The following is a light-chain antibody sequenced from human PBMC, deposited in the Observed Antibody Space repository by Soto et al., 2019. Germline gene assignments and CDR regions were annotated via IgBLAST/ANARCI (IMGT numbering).Light chain of an antibody. CDR3: QHYNSYSEA. Sequence: EVVLTQSPGTLSLSTGERATLSCRASQSVSSNYLAWYQQRPGQAPRLLIYGASSRATGIPDRFSGSGSGTDFTLTISRLQPDDFATYYCQHYNSYSEAFGQGTKVDIK. CDR2: GAS. V-gene: IGKV3-20*01. CDR1: QSVSSNY. J-gene: IGKJ1*01.